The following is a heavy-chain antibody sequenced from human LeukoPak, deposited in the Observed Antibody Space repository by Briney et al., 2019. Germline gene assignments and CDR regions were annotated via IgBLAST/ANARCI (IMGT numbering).Heavy chain of an antibody. Sequence: PSETLSLTGTVSGFSINSGYYWGWIRQPPGKGLEWIGSIYHSGSTYYNPSLKSRVSISVDTSKNQFFLKLTSVTAADTAVYYCARTATYYNNYYFDYWGQGTLVTVSS. V-gene: IGHV4-38-2*02. CDR2: IYHSGST. J-gene: IGHJ4*02. CDR3: ARTATYYNNYYFDY. CDR1: GFSINSGYY. D-gene: IGHD3-10*01.